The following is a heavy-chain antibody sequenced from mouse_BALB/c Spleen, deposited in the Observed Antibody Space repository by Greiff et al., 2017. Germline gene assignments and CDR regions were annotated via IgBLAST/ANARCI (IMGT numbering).Heavy chain of an antibody. V-gene: IGHV1S22*01. D-gene: IGHD1-1*01. J-gene: IGHJ4*01. CDR3: TRWGLLMDY. CDR1: GYTFTSYW. Sequence: LKQPGSELVRPGASVKLSCKASGYTFTSYWMHWVKQRPGQGLEWIGNIYPGSGSTNYDEKFKSKATLTVDTSSSTAYMQLSSLTSEDSAVYYCTRWGLLMDYWGQGTSVTVSA. CDR2: IYPGSGST.